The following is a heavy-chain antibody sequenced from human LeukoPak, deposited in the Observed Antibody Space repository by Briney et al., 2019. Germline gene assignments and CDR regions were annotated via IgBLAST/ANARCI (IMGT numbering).Heavy chain of an antibody. CDR2: ISAYNGNT. CDR1: GYTFTSYG. V-gene: IGHV1-18*01. Sequence: ASVKVSCKASGYTFTSYGISWVRQAPGQGLEWMGWISAYNGNTNYAQKLQGRVTMTTDTSTSTAYMELRSLRSDDTAVYYCARDHHDKITMVRGVTNWFDPWGQGTLVTVSS. CDR3: ARDHHDKITMVRGVTNWFDP. D-gene: IGHD3-10*01. J-gene: IGHJ5*02.